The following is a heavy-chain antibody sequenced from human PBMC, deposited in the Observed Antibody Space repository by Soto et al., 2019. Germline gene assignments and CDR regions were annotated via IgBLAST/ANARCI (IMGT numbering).Heavy chain of an antibody. D-gene: IGHD4-17*01. V-gene: IGHV4-31*03. Sequence: QVQLQESGPGLVKPSQTLSLTCTVSGGSISSGGYYWSWIRQHPGKGLEWIGYIYYSGSTYYNPSLQRRVTISVATSKNQFPLKLSSVTAADTAVYYCAREAAPYGDYEVGYFDYWGQGTLVTVSS. CDR2: IYYSGST. J-gene: IGHJ4*02. CDR1: GGSISSGGYY. CDR3: AREAAPYGDYEVGYFDY.